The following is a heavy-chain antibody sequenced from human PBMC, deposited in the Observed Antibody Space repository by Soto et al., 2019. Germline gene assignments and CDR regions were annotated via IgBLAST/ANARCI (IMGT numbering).Heavy chain of an antibody. CDR3: ARDLEGGGNP. J-gene: IGHJ5*02. D-gene: IGHD2-15*01. Sequence: ASVKVSCKASGGTFSSYAISWLRQAPGQGLEWMGGIIPIFGTANYAQKFQGRVTITADESTSTAYMELSSLRSEDTAVYYCARDLEGGGNPWGQGTLVTVSS. CDR1: GGTFSSYA. CDR2: IIPIFGTA. V-gene: IGHV1-69*13.